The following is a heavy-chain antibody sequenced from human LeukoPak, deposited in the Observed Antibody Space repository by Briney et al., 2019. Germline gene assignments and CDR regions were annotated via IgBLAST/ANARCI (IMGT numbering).Heavy chain of an antibody. Sequence: GGSLRLSCAASGFTVSSNYMSWVRQAPGKGLEWVSVIYSGGSTYYADSVKGRFTISRDNSKNTLYLQMNSLRAEDTAVYYCAREPYYDSSGYIDAFDIWGQGTMVTVSS. CDR3: AREPYYDSSGYIDAFDI. J-gene: IGHJ3*02. CDR2: IYSGGST. D-gene: IGHD3-22*01. CDR1: GFTVSSNY. V-gene: IGHV3-53*01.